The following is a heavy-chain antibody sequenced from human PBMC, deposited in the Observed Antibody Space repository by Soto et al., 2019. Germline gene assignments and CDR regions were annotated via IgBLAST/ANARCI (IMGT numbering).Heavy chain of an antibody. Sequence: QLQLQESGPGLVKPSETLSLTCTVSGGSISSSSYYWGWIRQPPGKGLEWIGSIYYSGSTYYNPSLKSRVTISVDTSKNQFSRKLSSVTAADTAVYYCARGSYYYGSGEFDPWGQGTLVTVSS. D-gene: IGHD3-10*01. CDR3: ARGSYYYGSGEFDP. V-gene: IGHV4-39*01. CDR2: IYYSGST. J-gene: IGHJ5*02. CDR1: GGSISSSSYY.